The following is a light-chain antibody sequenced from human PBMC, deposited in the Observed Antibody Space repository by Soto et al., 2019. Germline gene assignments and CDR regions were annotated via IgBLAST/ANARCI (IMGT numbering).Light chain of an antibody. J-gene: IGLJ1*01. CDR1: SSDIGDSDY. V-gene: IGLV2-14*01. Sequence: QSALTQPASVSGSPGQSITISCTGTSSDIGDSDYVSWYQQHPGKVPKLIIYEVSNRPSGVSNRFSGSKSVNTASLTISGLQAEDEADYYCFSYTTRSALYVFGPGTKVTVL. CDR2: EVS. CDR3: FSYTTRSALYV.